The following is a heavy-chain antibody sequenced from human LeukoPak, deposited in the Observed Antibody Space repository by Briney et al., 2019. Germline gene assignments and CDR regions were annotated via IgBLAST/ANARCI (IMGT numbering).Heavy chain of an antibody. CDR2: IHTSGST. CDR1: GDSITAYY. D-gene: IGHD5-18*01. V-gene: IGHV4-4*07. CDR3: ARRGAYSYTYTDPFDY. J-gene: IGHJ4*02. Sequence: SETLSLTCAVSGDSITAYYLTWIRQAAGRGLEWIGRIHTSGSTNYNPSLRGRLYMSLDTSKNQFSLRLSSVTAADTAVYYCARRGAYSYTYTDPFDYWGQGTLVTVSS.